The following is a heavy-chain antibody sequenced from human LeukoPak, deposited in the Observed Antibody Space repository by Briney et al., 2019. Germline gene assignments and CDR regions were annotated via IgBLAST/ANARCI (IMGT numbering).Heavy chain of an antibody. V-gene: IGHV4-4*07. CDR3: ARDKYYYDSSGSIRFDY. CDR1: GGSISSYY. CDR2: IYTSGST. Sequence: SETLSLTCTVSGGSISSYYWSWIRQPAGKGLEWIGRIYTSGSTNYNPSLKSRVTMSVDTSKNQFSLKLSSVTDADTAVYYCARDKYYYDSSGSIRFDYWGQGTLVTVSS. D-gene: IGHD3-22*01. J-gene: IGHJ4*02.